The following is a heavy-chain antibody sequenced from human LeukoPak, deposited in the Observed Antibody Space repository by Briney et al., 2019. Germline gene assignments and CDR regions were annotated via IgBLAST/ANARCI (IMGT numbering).Heavy chain of an antibody. D-gene: IGHD3-10*01. V-gene: IGHV1-18*01. CDR3: AGSPMVRGVALFDS. J-gene: IGHJ5*01. Sequence: GASVKVSCKASGYTFTSYGISWVRQAPGQGLEWMGWISAYNGNTNYAQKLQGRVTMTTDTSTSTAYMELRSLRSDDTAVYYCAGSPMVRGVALFDSWGQGTLVTVSS. CDR1: GYTFTSYG. CDR2: ISAYNGNT.